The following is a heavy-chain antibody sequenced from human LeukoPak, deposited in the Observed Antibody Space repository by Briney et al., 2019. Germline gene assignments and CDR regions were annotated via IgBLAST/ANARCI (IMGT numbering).Heavy chain of an antibody. V-gene: IGHV1-46*01. CDR3: ARDHYHKIHSVMVTAPDY. Sequence: ASVKVSCKASGYIFTSYYMHWVRQAPGEGLEWMGIINPTGGSTSYAQKFQGRVTMTRDTSTSTVYMELSSLRSEDTAVYYCARDHYHKIHSVMVTAPDYWGQGTLVTVSS. J-gene: IGHJ4*02. CDR2: INPTGGST. CDR1: GYIFTSYY. D-gene: IGHD2-21*02.